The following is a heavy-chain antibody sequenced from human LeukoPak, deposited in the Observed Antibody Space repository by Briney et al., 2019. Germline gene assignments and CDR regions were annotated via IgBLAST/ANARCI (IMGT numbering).Heavy chain of an antibody. CDR2: ISSSSSTI. D-gene: IGHD2-2*01. Sequence: GGSLRLSCAASGFTFSSYSMNWVRQAPGKGLEWVSYISSSSSTIYYADSVKGRFTISRDNAKNSLYLQMNSLRAEDTAVYYCARDRPSYCSSTSCYAYHMDVWGKGTTVTVSS. V-gene: IGHV3-48*01. J-gene: IGHJ6*03. CDR3: ARDRPSYCSSTSCYAYHMDV. CDR1: GFTFSSYS.